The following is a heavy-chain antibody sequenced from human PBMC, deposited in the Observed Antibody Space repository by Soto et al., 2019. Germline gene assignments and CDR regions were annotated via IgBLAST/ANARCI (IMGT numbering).Heavy chain of an antibody. V-gene: IGHV4-59*01. Sequence: LETLSLTCSVSGGSISGSYWSWIRQSPGKGLEWLGYVYYTGSTNYSPSLRSRVSISVDTSKNEFSLRLSSVTAADTAVYFCARSVAVPGAHIDYWGQGTQVTVSS. D-gene: IGHD6-19*01. CDR2: VYYTGST. CDR1: GGSISGSY. J-gene: IGHJ4*02. CDR3: ARSVAVPGAHIDY.